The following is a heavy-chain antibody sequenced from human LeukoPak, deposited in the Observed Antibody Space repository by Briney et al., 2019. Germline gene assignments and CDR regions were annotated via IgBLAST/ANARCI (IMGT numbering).Heavy chain of an antibody. CDR3: ARGALYSSSWYYYYGMDV. J-gene: IGHJ6*02. V-gene: IGHV4-4*07. CDR2: IYTSGST. Sequence: KPSETLSLTCTVSCGSISSYYWSWIRQPAGKGLEWIGLIYTSGSTNYNPSLKSRVTMSVDRSKNQFSLKLSSVTAADTAVYYCARGALYSSSWYYYYGMDVWGQGTTVTVSS. CDR1: CGSISSYY. D-gene: IGHD6-13*01.